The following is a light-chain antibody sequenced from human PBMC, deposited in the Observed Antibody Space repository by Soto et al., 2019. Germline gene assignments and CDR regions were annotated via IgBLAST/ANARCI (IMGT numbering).Light chain of an antibody. Sequence: DIQMTQSPSTLSASIGDRVTITCRASQSINSWLAWYQQKPGKAPKLLIYKASTLESGVPSRFSGSGSGTEFTLTISCLQPDDFATYYCQQYYNWPRTFGQGTKVDIK. V-gene: IGKV1-5*03. CDR1: QSINSW. CDR2: KAS. CDR3: QQYYNWPRT. J-gene: IGKJ1*01.